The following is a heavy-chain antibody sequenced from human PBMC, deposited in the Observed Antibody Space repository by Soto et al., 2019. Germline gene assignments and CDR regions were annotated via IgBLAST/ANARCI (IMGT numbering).Heavy chain of an antibody. CDR1: GGSISSSSYY. CDR2: IYYSGST. J-gene: IGHJ4*02. D-gene: IGHD2-21*01. V-gene: IGHV4-39*07. CDR3: ARGSRGGDCFDY. Sequence: SETLSLTCTVSGGSISSSSYYWGWIRQPPGKGLEWIGSIYYSGSTYYNPSLKSRVTISVDTSKNQFSLKLRSVTAADTAVYYCARGSRGGDCFDYWGQGTLVTV.